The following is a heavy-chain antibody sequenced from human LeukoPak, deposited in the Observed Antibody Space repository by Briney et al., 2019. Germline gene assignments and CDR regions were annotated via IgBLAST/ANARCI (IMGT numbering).Heavy chain of an antibody. CDR2: IKQDGSEK. CDR3: ARDIPITMVRGVIIGPWFDP. J-gene: IGHJ5*02. Sequence: GGSLRLSCAASGFTFSSYWMSWVRQAPGKGPEWVANIKQDGSEKYYVDSVKGRFTISRDNAKNSLYLQMNSLRAEDTAVYYCARDIPITMVRGVIIGPWFDPWGQGTLVTVSS. D-gene: IGHD3-10*01. V-gene: IGHV3-7*03. CDR1: GFTFSSYW.